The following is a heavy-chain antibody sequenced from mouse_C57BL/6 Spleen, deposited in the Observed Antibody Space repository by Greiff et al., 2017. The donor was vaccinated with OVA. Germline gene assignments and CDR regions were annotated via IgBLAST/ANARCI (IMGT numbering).Heavy chain of an antibody. CDR1: GYTFTSYW. CDR2: IYPGSGST. Sequence: QVQLQQPGAELVKPGASVKMSCKASGYTFTSYWITWVKQRPGQGLEWIGDIYPGSGSTNYNEKFKSKATLTVDTSSSTAYMQLSSLTSEDSAVYYCARGDYGNPWFAYWGQGTLVTVSA. V-gene: IGHV1-55*01. J-gene: IGHJ3*01. CDR3: ARGDYGNPWFAY. D-gene: IGHD2-1*01.